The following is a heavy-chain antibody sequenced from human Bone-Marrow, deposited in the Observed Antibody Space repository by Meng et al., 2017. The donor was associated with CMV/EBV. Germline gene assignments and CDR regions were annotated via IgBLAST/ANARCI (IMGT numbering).Heavy chain of an antibody. V-gene: IGHV3-30*04. D-gene: IGHD1-26*01. CDR1: TFTFSTYT. CDR2: ISKDGSNK. Sequence: GGSLRLSCAASTFTFSTYTMHWVRQAPGKGLEWVAVISKDGSNKFYADSVKGRFTISRDNSKNTLYLQMNSLRAEDTAVYYCASPVGATGDYWAQGTLVTVSS. J-gene: IGHJ4*02. CDR3: ASPVGATGDY.